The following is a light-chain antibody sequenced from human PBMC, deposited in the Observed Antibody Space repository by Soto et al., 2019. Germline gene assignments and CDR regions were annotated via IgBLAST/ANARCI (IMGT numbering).Light chain of an antibody. Sequence: DIQMTQSPSSVSASVGHRFTITCRASQDIGSWFAWYQQKPGKVPKLLIYAASILQSGVPSRLRGSGSGTDFTLTINNLQTEDFATYYCQQAKSFPVSFGQGTRLEIK. CDR2: AAS. J-gene: IGKJ5*01. CDR3: QQAKSFPVS. V-gene: IGKV1D-12*01. CDR1: QDIGSW.